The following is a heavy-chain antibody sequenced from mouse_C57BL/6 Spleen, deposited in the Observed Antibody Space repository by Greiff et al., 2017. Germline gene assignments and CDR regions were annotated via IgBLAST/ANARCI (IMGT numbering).Heavy chain of an antibody. CDR3: TYDYEKSGAMDY. CDR2: IRLKSDNYAT. D-gene: IGHD2-4*01. J-gene: IGHJ4*01. V-gene: IGHV6-3*01. CDR1: GFTFSNYW. Sequence: EVKLVESGGGLVQPGGSMKLSCVASGFTFSNYWMNWVRQSPEKGLEWVAQIRLKSDNYATHYAETVKGRFTISRDDSESSVYLQMNNLRAEDTGIYYCTYDYEKSGAMDYWGQGTSVTVSS.